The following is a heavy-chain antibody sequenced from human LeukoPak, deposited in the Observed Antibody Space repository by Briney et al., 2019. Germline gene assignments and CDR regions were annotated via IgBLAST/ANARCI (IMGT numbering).Heavy chain of an antibody. CDR3: ARMVRFLEWSFYY. D-gene: IGHD3-3*01. Sequence: PWGYLRLSCAASWFTVSSNYMSWVRQAPGKGLEWVSVIYSGGSTYYADSVKGRFTISRDNSKNTLYLQMNSLRAEDTAVYYCARMVRFLEWSFYYWVQGTLVTVSS. CDR2: IYSGGST. J-gene: IGHJ4*02. CDR1: WFTVSSNY. V-gene: IGHV3-53*01.